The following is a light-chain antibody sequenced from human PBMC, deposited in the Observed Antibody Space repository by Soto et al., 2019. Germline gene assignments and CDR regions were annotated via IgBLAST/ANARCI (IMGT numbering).Light chain of an antibody. CDR2: KAS. CDR3: QQYNSYSPT. CDR1: QSISVW. J-gene: IGKJ1*01. Sequence: IQRTHSPSTLSASLGDRVTMTFGASQSISVWLAWYQQKAGKAPNLLIYKASRLESGVPSRFSGSGSETEFTLTISGLQPGDSATYYCQQYNSYSPTFGQGTKVDIK. V-gene: IGKV1-5*03.